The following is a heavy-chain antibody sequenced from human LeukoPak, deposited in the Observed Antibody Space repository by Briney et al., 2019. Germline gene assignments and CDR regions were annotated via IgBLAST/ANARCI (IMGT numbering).Heavy chain of an antibody. J-gene: IGHJ6*03. CDR3: ARSFDYGGNVYYYYYYMDV. CDR1: VFTFSSYG. D-gene: IGHD4-23*01. V-gene: IGHV3-30*02. Sequence: GGSLRLSCAASVFTFSSYGMHWVRQAPGKGLEWVAFIRYDGSNKYYADSVKGRFTMSRDNSKNTLYLQMNSLRAEDTAVYYCARSFDYGGNVYYYYYYMDVWGKGTTVTVSS. CDR2: IRYDGSNK.